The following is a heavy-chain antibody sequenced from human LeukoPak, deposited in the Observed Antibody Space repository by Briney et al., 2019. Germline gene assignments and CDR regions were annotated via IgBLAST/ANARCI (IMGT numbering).Heavy chain of an antibody. V-gene: IGHV5-51*01. D-gene: IGHD2-15*01. J-gene: IGHJ6*03. Sequence: GESLKISCKVSGYTFTRNWIGWVRQMPGKGLEWMGIVSPSDSNVRYSPSFQGQVTISADKSISTAFLQWRSLKASDTAIYYCARSGAVSCSGGSCYQYYYYYYYMDVWGKGTTVTVSS. CDR1: GYTFTRNW. CDR2: VSPSDSNV. CDR3: ARSGAVSCSGGSCYQYYYYYYYMDV.